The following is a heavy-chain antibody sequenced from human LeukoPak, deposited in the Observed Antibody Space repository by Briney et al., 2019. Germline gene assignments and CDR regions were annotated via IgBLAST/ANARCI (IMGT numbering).Heavy chain of an antibody. CDR2: INHSGST. CDR3: ARGIGRRTATKYYYGSGSYYSYWFDP. Sequence: PSETLSLTCAVYGGSFSGYYWSWIRQPPGKGLEWIGEINHSGSTNYNPSLKSRVTISVDTSKNQFSLKLSSVTAADTAGYYCARGIGRRTATKYYYGSGSYYSYWFDPWGQGTLVTVSS. CDR1: GGSFSGYY. J-gene: IGHJ5*02. D-gene: IGHD3-10*01. V-gene: IGHV4-34*01.